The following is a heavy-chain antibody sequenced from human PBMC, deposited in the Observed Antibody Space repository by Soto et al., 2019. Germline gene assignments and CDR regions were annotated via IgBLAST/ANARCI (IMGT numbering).Heavy chain of an antibody. CDR1: GFTFSGSA. J-gene: IGHJ4*02. Sequence: EVQLVESEGGLVQPGGSLKLSCAASGFTFSGSAMHWVRQASGKGLEWVGRIRSKANSYATAYAASVKGRFTISRDDSKNTAYLQMNSLKTEDTAVYYCLHNHDYGDYLGQGTLVTVSS. D-gene: IGHD4-17*01. V-gene: IGHV3-73*02. CDR3: LHNHDYGDY. CDR2: IRSKANSYAT.